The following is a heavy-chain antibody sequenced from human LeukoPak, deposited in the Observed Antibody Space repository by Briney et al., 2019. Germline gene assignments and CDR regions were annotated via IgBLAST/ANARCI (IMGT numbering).Heavy chain of an antibody. CDR1: EFTFSNYA. Sequence: GGSLRLSCAASEFTFSNYAMHWVRQAPGKGLEWVSSISSSSSYIYYADSVKGRFTISRDNAKNSLYLQMNSLRAEDTAVYYCAREISSTINVGFDYWGQGTLVTVSS. V-gene: IGHV3-21*01. D-gene: IGHD2-2*01. CDR2: ISSSSSYI. J-gene: IGHJ4*02. CDR3: AREISSTINVGFDY.